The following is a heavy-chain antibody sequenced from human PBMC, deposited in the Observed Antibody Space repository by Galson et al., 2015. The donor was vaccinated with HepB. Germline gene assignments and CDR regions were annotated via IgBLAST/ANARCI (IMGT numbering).Heavy chain of an antibody. CDR2: IVSSGSST. CDR3: ARDRLDGSSWGALDL. CDR1: GFTFGDHY. Sequence: SLRLSCAASGFTFGDHYMAWIRQAPGRGLEWISYIVSSGSSTEEADSVKGRFSVSRDNAKNSLYLDMKSLRVDDTAVYYCARDRLDGSSWGALDLWGQGTLVTVSS. V-gene: IGHV3-11*05. D-gene: IGHD2-2*01. J-gene: IGHJ3*01.